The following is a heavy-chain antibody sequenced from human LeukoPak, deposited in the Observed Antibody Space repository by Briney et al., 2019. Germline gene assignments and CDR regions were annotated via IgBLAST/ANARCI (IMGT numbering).Heavy chain of an antibody. D-gene: IGHD3-16*01. Sequence: GGSLRLSCAASGFTVSSNYMSWVRQAPGKGLERVSVIYSGGSTYHADSVKGRFTISRDNSKNTLYLQMNSLRAEDTAVYYCVREDMITFGAFDYWGQGTLVTVSS. V-gene: IGHV3-66*01. CDR1: GFTVSSNY. J-gene: IGHJ4*02. CDR3: VREDMITFGAFDY. CDR2: IYSGGST.